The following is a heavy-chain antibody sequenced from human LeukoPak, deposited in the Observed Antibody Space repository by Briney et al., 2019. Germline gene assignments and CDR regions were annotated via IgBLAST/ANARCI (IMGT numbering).Heavy chain of an antibody. D-gene: IGHD5-18*01. V-gene: IGHV1-69*05. CDR3: ARVSSGYSYGYD. CDR2: IIPIFGTA. J-gene: IGHJ4*02. CDR1: GGTFSSYA. Sequence: GASMKVSCKASGGTFSSYAISWVRQAPGQGLEWMGGIIPIFGTANYAQKFQGRVTITTDESTSTAYMELSSLRSEDTAVYYCARVSSGYSYGYDWGQGTLVTVSS.